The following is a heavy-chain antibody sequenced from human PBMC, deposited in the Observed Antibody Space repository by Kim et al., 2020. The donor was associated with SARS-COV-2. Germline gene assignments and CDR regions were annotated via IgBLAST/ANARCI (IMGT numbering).Heavy chain of an antibody. CDR1: GFTFSSST. V-gene: IGHV3-21*06. J-gene: IGHJ4*02. Sequence: GGSLRLSCVASGFTFSSSTMNWVRQAPGKGLEWVSSISSGTTSIYYTDSVKGRFTISRDNAKNSLYLQMNSLRVEDTSVYYCARGPTNWNHRIFDYWGQGALVTVSS. CDR3: ARGPTNWNHRIFDY. CDR2: ISSGTTSI. D-gene: IGHD1-1*01.